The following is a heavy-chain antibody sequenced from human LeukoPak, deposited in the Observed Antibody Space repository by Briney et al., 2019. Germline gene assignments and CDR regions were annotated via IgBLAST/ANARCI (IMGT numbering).Heavy chain of an antibody. V-gene: IGHV3-74*03. CDR2: ITGDGSRT. D-gene: IGHD3-10*01. Sequence: GGSLRLSCAASGFPFSSYWMHWVRHAPGKGLVWVSRITGDGSRTTYADAVEGRFPISRDNAKNTLSLQINSLRAEDTAVYYCARDRSYSVDYWGRGSLATVSS. CDR3: ARDRSYSVDY. CDR1: GFPFSSYW. J-gene: IGHJ4*02.